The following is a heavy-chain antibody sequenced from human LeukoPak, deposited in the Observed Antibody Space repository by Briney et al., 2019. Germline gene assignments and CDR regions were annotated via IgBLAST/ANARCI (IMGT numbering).Heavy chain of an antibody. CDR2: ITGSGGST. CDR3: AKDRRVRGVIYNNWFDP. Sequence: GGSLRLSCAASGFTFSSYAMSWGRQALGQGLQWVSAITGSGGSTYYADSVKGRFTISRDNSKNTLYLQMNSLRAEDTAVYYCAKDRRVRGVIYNNWFDPWGQGTLVTVSS. CDR1: GFTFSSYA. J-gene: IGHJ5*02. D-gene: IGHD3-10*01. V-gene: IGHV3-23*01.